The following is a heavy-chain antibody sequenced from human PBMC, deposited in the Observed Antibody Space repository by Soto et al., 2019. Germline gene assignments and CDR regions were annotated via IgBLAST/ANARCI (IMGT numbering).Heavy chain of an antibody. CDR2: ISYDGSSK. D-gene: IGHD6-19*01. CDR1: GFTFSSYG. CDR3: AKDQRMWVGRIAVLALGDV. Sequence: PGGSLRLSCVASGFTFSSYGMHWVRQAPGKGLEWVAIISYDGSSKYYADSVKGRFTISRDNSKNILYLQMNSLSAEDTAVYYCAKDQRMWVGRIAVLALGDVWGQGTTVTVSS. J-gene: IGHJ6*02. V-gene: IGHV3-30*18.